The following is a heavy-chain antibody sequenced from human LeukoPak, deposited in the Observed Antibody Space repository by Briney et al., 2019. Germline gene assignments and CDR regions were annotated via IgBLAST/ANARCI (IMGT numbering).Heavy chain of an antibody. CDR2: ISSSGSTI. D-gene: IGHD3-22*01. Sequence: GGSLRLSCAASGFTFCDYYMSWIRQAPGKGLEWVSYISSSGSTIYYADSMKGRFTISRDNAKNSLYLQMNSLRAEDTAVYYCARSRGYYNAFDIWGQGTVVTVSS. J-gene: IGHJ3*02. V-gene: IGHV3-11*04. CDR3: ARSRGYYNAFDI. CDR1: GFTFCDYY.